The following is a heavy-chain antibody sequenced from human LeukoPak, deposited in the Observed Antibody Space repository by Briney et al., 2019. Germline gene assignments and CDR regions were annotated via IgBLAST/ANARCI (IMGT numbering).Heavy chain of an antibody. Sequence: PGGSLRLSCAASGFTFSNYAMSWVRQAPGKGLEWVSGISGSGGSTYYADSVKGRFTISRDTSENTLYLQMNSLRAEDTAVYYCAKDLAYCGGDCYTGLDYWGQGTLVTVSS. D-gene: IGHD2-21*01. CDR2: ISGSGGST. CDR3: AKDLAYCGGDCYTGLDY. V-gene: IGHV3-23*01. J-gene: IGHJ4*02. CDR1: GFTFSNYA.